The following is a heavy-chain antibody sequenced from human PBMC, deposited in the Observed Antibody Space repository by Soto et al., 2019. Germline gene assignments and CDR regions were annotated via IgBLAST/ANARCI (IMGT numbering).Heavy chain of an antibody. J-gene: IGHJ4*02. Sequence: LRLSCAASGFTFSSYGMHWVRQAPGQGLEWVAVIWYDGSNKYYADSVTGRFTISTDNSTNTLYLHMKSLRAEDTAVYYCARAAIGYSYGTDYFDYWGQGTLV. CDR2: IWYDGSNK. CDR3: ARAAIGYSYGTDYFDY. CDR1: GFTFSSYG. D-gene: IGHD5-18*01. V-gene: IGHV3-33*01.